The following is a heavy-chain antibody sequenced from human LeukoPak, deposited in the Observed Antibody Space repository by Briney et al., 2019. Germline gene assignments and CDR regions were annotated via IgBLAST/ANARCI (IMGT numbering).Heavy chain of an antibody. CDR3: ATVVLYSGYYFDY. CDR1: GYTLTELS. J-gene: IGHJ4*02. V-gene: IGHV1-24*01. D-gene: IGHD5-12*01. CDR2: FDPEDGAT. Sequence: ASVKVSCKVSGYTLTELSMHWVRQAPGKGLEWMGGFDPEDGATIYAQKFQGRVTMTEDTSTDTAYMELRSLRSEDTAVYYCATVVLYSGYYFDYWGQGTLVTVSS.